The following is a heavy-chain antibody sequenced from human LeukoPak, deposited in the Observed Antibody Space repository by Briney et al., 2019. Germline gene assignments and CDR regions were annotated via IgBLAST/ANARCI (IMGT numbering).Heavy chain of an antibody. CDR3: ARAYRGYSSGWYSGGPAY. CDR2: ISGSGGST. D-gene: IGHD6-19*01. Sequence: PGGSLRLSCAASGFTFSSYAMNWVRQAPGKGLEWVSAISGSGGSTYYADSVKGRFTISRDNSKNTLYLQMNSLRAEDTAVYYCARAYRGYSSGWYSGGPAYWGQGTLVTVSS. J-gene: IGHJ4*02. V-gene: IGHV3-23*01. CDR1: GFTFSSYA.